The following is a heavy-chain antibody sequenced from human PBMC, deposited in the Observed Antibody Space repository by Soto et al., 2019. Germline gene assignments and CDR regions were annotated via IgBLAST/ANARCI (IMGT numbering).Heavy chain of an antibody. J-gene: IGHJ5*02. CDR1: GGSFSCYY. CDR2: INHSGST. D-gene: IGHD3-16*02. CDR3: ARNGLYDYVWGSYRPLSNWFDP. V-gene: IGHV4-34*01. Sequence: SETLSLTCAVYGGSFSCYYWSWIRQPPGKGLEWIGEINHSGSTNYNPSLKSRVTISVDTSKNQFSLKLSSVTAAATAVYYCARNGLYDYVWGSYRPLSNWFDPWGQGTLVTVSS.